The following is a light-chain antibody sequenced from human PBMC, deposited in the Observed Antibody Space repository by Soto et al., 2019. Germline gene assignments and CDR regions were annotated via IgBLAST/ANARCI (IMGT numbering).Light chain of an antibody. CDR2: EGS. Sequence: QSALTQPASVSGSPGQSITISCTGTSSDVGSYNLVSWYQQHPGKAPKLMIYEGSKRPSGVSNRFSGSKSGNTASRSISGLRAEDEDDYYCCSYAGSSTFEVFGGGTKLTVL. V-gene: IGLV2-23*03. CDR3: CSYAGSSTFEV. J-gene: IGLJ3*02. CDR1: SSDVGSYNL.